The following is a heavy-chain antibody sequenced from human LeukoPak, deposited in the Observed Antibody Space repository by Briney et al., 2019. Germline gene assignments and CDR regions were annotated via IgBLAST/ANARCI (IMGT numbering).Heavy chain of an antibody. D-gene: IGHD6-13*01. Sequence: SISSSSSYIYYADSVKGRFTISRDNAKNSLYLQMNSLRAEDTAVYYCAREGIAAAGALDYWGQGTLVTVSS. CDR3: AREGIAAAGALDY. CDR2: ISSSSSYI. J-gene: IGHJ4*02. V-gene: IGHV3-21*01.